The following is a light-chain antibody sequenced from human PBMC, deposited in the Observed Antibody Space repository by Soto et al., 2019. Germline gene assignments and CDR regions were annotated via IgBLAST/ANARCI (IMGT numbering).Light chain of an antibody. CDR2: GAS. CDR3: QQYDSSPLT. J-gene: IGKJ4*01. V-gene: IGKV3-20*01. Sequence: EIVLTQSPGTLSLSPGERATLSCRASQSVSSSYLAWYQQKPGQAPRLLIYGASSRATGIPDRFSGSGSGTDFTLTISRLEPDDFAVYYCQQYDSSPLTFGGGTKVEMK. CDR1: QSVSSSY.